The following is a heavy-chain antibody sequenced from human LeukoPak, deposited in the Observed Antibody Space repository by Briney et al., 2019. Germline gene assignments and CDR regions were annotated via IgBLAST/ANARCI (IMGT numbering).Heavy chain of an antibody. J-gene: IGHJ3*02. D-gene: IGHD6-19*01. CDR2: IDPYSGGT. Sequence: ASVKVSCKASGYTFIGSYMHWVRQAPGQGLEWMGWIDPYSGGTHFAQRFQGRISMTLDTSISTAYMELTRLTSDDTAVYYCARDGVAVSSDAFDIWGQGTIVTVSA. CDR3: ARDGVAVSSDAFDI. V-gene: IGHV1-2*02. CDR1: GYTFIGSY.